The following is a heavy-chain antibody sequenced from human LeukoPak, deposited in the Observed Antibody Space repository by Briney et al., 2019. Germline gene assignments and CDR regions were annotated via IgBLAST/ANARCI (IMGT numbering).Heavy chain of an antibody. CDR2: ISPGGDAT. V-gene: IGHV3-48*03. CDR3: AGGLDIAVAGPGGYFDY. D-gene: IGHD6-19*01. CDR1: GFTFRSYW. J-gene: IGHJ4*02. Sequence: PGGSLRLSCTASGFTFRSYWMSWVRQAPGKGLEWVSYISPGGDATYFADSVRGRFTISRDNAKNSLYLQMNSLTAEDAAVYYCAGGLDIAVAGPGGYFDYWGQGTLVTVSS.